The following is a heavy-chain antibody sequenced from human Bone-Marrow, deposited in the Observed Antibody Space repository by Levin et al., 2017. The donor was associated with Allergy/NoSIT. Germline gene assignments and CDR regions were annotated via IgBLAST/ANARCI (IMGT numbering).Heavy chain of an antibody. CDR2: ISSSGGTT. CDR3: AKDLGDFWTGYSKFYYFDF. CDR1: GIDFSNHA. J-gene: IGHJ4*02. Sequence: GGSLRLSCTASGIDFSNHAMNWVRQAPGKGLEWVSAISSSGGTTYYADSVRGRFTISRDNSKNTVSLQMNSLRAEDTALYYCAKDLGDFWTGYSKFYYFDFWGQGTLVTVSS. D-gene: IGHD3/OR15-3a*01. V-gene: IGHV3-23*01.